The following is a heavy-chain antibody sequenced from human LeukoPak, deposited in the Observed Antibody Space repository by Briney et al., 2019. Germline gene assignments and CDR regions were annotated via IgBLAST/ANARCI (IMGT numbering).Heavy chain of an antibody. CDR3: ARGPYYDSSGSYHRDFDY. CDR2: MNPNSGFT. Sequence: ASVKVSCKASGYTFTSYDINWVRQATGQGLEWMGWMNPNSGFTGYAQKFQGRLTLTRTTSMTTAYMELSSLGSEDTAVYYCARGPYYDSSGSYHRDFDYWGQGTLVTVSS. D-gene: IGHD3-22*01. V-gene: IGHV1-8*01. J-gene: IGHJ4*02. CDR1: GYTFTSYD.